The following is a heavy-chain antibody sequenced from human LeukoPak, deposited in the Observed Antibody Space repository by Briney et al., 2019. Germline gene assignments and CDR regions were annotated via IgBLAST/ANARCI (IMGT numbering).Heavy chain of an antibody. Sequence: SQTLSLTXTVSGGSISSGDYYWSGIRQPPGKGLEWIGYIYYSGSTYYNPSLKSRVTISVDTSKNQFSLKLSSVTAADTAVYYCARDVELGYSSGGSCTGSRWFDPWGQGTLVTVSS. V-gene: IGHV4-30-4*08. CDR2: IYYSGST. J-gene: IGHJ5*02. CDR1: GGSISSGDYY. D-gene: IGHD2-15*01. CDR3: ARDVELGYSSGGSCTGSRWFDP.